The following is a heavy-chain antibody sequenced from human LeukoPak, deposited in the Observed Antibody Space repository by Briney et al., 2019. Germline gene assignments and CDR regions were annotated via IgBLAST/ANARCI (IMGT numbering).Heavy chain of an antibody. CDR3: ARDRTTVTTCGAFDI. V-gene: IGHV3-23*01. D-gene: IGHD4-17*01. J-gene: IGHJ3*02. CDR2: ISGSGTNT. CDR1: GFTFSSYA. Sequence: GGSLRLSCAASGFTFSSYAMNWVRQAPGKGLEWVSIISGSGTNTYYADSVKGRFTISRDNSKNTLYLQMNSLRAEDTAVYYCARDRTTVTTCGAFDIWGQGTMVTVSS.